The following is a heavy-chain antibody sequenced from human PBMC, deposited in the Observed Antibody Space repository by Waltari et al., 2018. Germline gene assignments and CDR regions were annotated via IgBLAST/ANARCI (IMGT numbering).Heavy chain of an antibody. CDR3: ARDLQSYYYDSSGYYEFDY. CDR2: INAGNGNT. J-gene: IGHJ4*02. D-gene: IGHD3-22*01. V-gene: IGHV1-3*03. CDR1: GYTFTSYA. Sequence: QVQLVQSGAEVKKPGASVKVSCKASGYTFTSYAMHWVRQAPGQRLEWMGWINAGNGNTKYSQEVQGRVTITREPSGSTAYMELSSLRSEDMAGYYCARDLQSYYYDSSGYYEFDYWGQGTLVTVSS.